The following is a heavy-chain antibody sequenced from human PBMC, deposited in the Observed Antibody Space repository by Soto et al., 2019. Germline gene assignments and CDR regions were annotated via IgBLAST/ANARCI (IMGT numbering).Heavy chain of an antibody. Sequence: GGSLRLSCVGSGFTFSSYVMSWVRQAPGKGLEWVSAISGGGTRTLYADSVKGRFTVSRVNSKNTLYLQMNSLRAEESALYYCASPSRGYCSSTSCFGQQQLVRGGIYAFGSWGQGTMVTFSS. CDR1: GFTFSSYV. CDR3: ASPSRGYCSSTSCFGQQQLVRGGIYAFGS. V-gene: IGHV3-23*01. D-gene: IGHD2-2*01. CDR2: ISGGGTRT. J-gene: IGHJ3*02.